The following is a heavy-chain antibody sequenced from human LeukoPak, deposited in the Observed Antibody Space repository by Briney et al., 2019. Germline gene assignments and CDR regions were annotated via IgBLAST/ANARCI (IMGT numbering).Heavy chain of an antibody. V-gene: IGHV4-39*01. D-gene: IGHD6-13*01. J-gene: IGHJ4*02. CDR1: GGSISSNSYY. CDR3: ARLRSPWGSTAAAYFDY. Sequence: SETLSLTCIVSGGSISSNSYYWGWIRQPPGKGLEWIGNINYSGTTYYNPSLKSRVTISVDTSKNQFSLKLSSVTAADTAVYYCARLRSPWGSTAAAYFDYWGQGTLVTVSS. CDR2: INYSGTT.